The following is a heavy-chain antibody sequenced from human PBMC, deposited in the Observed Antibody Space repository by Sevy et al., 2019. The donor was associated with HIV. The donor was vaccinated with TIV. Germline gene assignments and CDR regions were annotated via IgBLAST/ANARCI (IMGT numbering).Heavy chain of an antibody. CDR2: IVLGNGRT. CDR1: ASIFTYYA. CDR3: XXXXXXXXTNFDY. J-gene: IGHJ4*02. Sequence: ASVKVSCKASASIFTYYALHWVRQAPGQRLEWMGWIVLGNGRTKYSKDFQGRVTFTRDRSARIAYMGLSSLRSEDTXXXXXXXXXXXXXTNFDYWGQGSLVTVSS. V-gene: IGHV1-3*01.